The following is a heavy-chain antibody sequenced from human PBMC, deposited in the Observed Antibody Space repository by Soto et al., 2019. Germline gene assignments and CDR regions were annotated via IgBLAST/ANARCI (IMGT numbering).Heavy chain of an antibody. CDR3: ARVITMRGDYCDH. CDR1: GFTFSDHY. Sequence: EVQLVESGGGLVQPGGSLRLSCAASGFTFSDHYMDWVRQAPGKGLEWVGRIRDQPSSYTTEYAASVKGRLTISRENSKNSLYLQMNSLKTEDTAVYYCARVITMRGDYCDHRGQGPLVTVSS. D-gene: IGHD3-22*01. CDR2: IRDQPSSYTT. J-gene: IGHJ4*02. V-gene: IGHV3-72*01.